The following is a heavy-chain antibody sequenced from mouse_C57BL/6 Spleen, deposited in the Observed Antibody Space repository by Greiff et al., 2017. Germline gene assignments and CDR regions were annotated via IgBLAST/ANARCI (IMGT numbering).Heavy chain of an antibody. CDR2: ISPSNSDT. J-gene: IGHJ3*01. CDR3: AGSWAAWFAY. Sequence: QVQLQQPGTELVKPGASVKLSCKASGYTFTSYWMHWVKQRPGQGLEWIGNISPSNSDTNYNEKFKSKATLTVDKSSSTAYMQLSNLTSEDSAVYYCAGSWAAWFAYWGQGTLVTVSA. CDR1: GYTFTSYW. V-gene: IGHV1-53*01. D-gene: IGHD4-1*01.